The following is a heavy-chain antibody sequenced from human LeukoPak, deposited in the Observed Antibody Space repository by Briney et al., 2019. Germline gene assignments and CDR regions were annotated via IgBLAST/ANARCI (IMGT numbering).Heavy chain of an antibody. J-gene: IGHJ4*02. CDR2: IYYSGST. D-gene: IGHD3-16*01. Sequence: SETLSLTCTVSGGSISSYYWSWIRQPPGKGLEWIGYIYYSGSTNYNPSLKSRVTISVDTSKNQFSLKLSSVTAADTAVYYCARDSFSYCDYWGQGTLVTVSS. CDR3: ARDSFSYCDY. V-gene: IGHV4-59*01. CDR1: GGSISSYY.